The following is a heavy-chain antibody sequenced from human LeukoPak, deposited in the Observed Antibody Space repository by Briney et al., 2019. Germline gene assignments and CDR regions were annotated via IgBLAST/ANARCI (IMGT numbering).Heavy chain of an antibody. D-gene: IGHD3-22*01. Sequence: GGSLRLSCAASGFTFDDYDMSWIRHAPGKGLEWVSGINWNGYNTTYADSVKGRFTLSRDSAKNSLYLQMNSLRAEDTALYYCVRNHYDTSGYYPDYFDYWGQGTLVTVSS. J-gene: IGHJ4*02. CDR3: VRNHYDTSGYYPDYFDY. CDR2: INWNGYNT. CDR1: GFTFDDYD. V-gene: IGHV3-20*04.